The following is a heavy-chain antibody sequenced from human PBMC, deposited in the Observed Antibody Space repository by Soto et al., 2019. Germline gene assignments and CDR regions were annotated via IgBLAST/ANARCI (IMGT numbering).Heavy chain of an antibody. Sequence: GWSLRLSCSASVFTFSSFWMHWCRQAPGKGLVWVSRINNDGSSTAYADSVKGRFTISRDNAKSTLYLQVTSLRAEDTAVYYCARDPLIGNTDYGLDVWGQGTTVTVSS. V-gene: IGHV3-74*01. CDR2: INNDGSST. CDR3: ARDPLIGNTDYGLDV. D-gene: IGHD2-21*01. J-gene: IGHJ6*02. CDR1: VFTFSSFW.